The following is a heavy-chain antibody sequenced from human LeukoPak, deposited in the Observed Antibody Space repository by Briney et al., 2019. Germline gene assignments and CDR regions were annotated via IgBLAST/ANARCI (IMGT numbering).Heavy chain of an antibody. J-gene: IGHJ4*02. CDR2: ISYDGSNK. CDR3: VVEMATIVY. V-gene: IGHV3-30-3*01. D-gene: IGHD5-12*01. CDR1: GFTFSSYA. Sequence: PGGSLRLSCAASGFTFSSYAMHWVRQAPGKGLEWVAVISYDGSNKYYADSVKGRFTISRDNSKNTLYLQMNSLRAEDTAVYYCVVEMATIVYWGQGTLVTVSS.